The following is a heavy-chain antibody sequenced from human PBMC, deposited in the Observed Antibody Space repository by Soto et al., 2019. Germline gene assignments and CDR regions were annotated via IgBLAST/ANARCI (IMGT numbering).Heavy chain of an antibody. J-gene: IGHJ5*02. CDR2: IPYDGSTK. CDR1: GFTFSAYA. CDR3: ARDGGECSRTSGYNAITSAWFGP. Sequence: GGSLRLSCAASGFTFSAYAMHWVRQAPGKGLEWLAVIPYDGSTKFYADTVKGLFTISRGNSKNTLYLQMSSLRAEDSGICYCARDGGECSRTSGYNAITSAWFGPWGQGALGTV. D-gene: IGHD2-2*02. V-gene: IGHV3-30-3*01.